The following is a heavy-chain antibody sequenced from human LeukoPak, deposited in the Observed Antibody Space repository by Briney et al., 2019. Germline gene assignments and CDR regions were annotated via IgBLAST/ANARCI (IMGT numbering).Heavy chain of an antibody. J-gene: IGHJ4*02. CDR2: IIPILGIA. Sequence: SVKVSCKASGGTFSSYAISWVRQAPGQGLEWMGRIIPILGIANYAQKFQGRVTITADKSTSTAYMELSSLRSEDTAVYYCAREATVTFHYFDYWGQGTLVTVSS. CDR3: AREATVTFHYFDY. V-gene: IGHV1-69*04. CDR1: GGTFSSYA. D-gene: IGHD4-11*01.